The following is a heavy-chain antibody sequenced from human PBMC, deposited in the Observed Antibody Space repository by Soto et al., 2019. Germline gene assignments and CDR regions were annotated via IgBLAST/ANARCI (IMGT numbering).Heavy chain of an antibody. V-gene: IGHV4-39*01. CDR3: ARHGRYYDIGDLTDY. J-gene: IGHJ4*02. Sequence: SGTLSLTCTVSGGSISSSKYYWGWIRQAPGKGLEWIGSIYYSGSTYYNPSLKSRVTISVDTSKNQFSLKLSSMTAADTAVYYCARHGRYYDIGDLTDYWGQGSMVTVSS. D-gene: IGHD3-22*01. CDR1: GGSISSSKYY. CDR2: IYYSGST.